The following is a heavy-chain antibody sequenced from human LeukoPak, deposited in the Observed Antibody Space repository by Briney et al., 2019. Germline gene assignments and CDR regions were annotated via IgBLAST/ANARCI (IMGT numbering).Heavy chain of an antibody. V-gene: IGHV3-33*06. D-gene: IGHD1-26*01. CDR3: AKAFWGGSYFTGAFDI. J-gene: IGHJ3*02. Sequence: GGSLRLSCAASGLTFSSYGMHWVRQAPGKGLGWGAVILSDGSKEFYTDSVKGRFTISRDNSKNTLYLQMNSLRAEDTAVYYCAKAFWGGSYFTGAFDIWGQGTMVTVSS. CDR2: ILSDGSKE. CDR1: GLTFSSYG.